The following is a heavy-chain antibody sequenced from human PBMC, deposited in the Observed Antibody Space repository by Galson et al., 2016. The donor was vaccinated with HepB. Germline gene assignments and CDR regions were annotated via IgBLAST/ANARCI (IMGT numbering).Heavy chain of an antibody. J-gene: IGHJ5*02. CDR1: GFTFTNYW. CDR2: IHPSDSDT. Sequence: QSGAEVKKPGESLKISCKGSGFTFTNYWIGWVRQMPGKGLEWMGIIHPSDSDTQYSPSCHGQVTISADKSSSTVYLQWSSLTASDSGMYYCAKRPFELHESNWFDPWGQGTLVTVSS. CDR3: AKRPFELHESNWFDP. D-gene: IGHD3/OR15-3a*01. V-gene: IGHV5-51*01.